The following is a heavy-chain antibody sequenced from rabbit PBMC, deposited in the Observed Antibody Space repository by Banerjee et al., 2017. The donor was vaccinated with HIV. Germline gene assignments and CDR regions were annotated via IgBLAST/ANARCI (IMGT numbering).Heavy chain of an antibody. Sequence: QEQLVESGGGLVQPEGSLTLTCTASGFSFSNNYVMCWVRQAAGKGLEWIACIGTNSGITWYASWVNGRFTISRSTSLSTVDLKMTSLTAADTATYFCARDYAGYIGYGYYFNLWGPGPSSPS. CDR3: ARDYAGYIGYGYYFNL. J-gene: IGHJ4*01. D-gene: IGHD7-1*01. CDR1: GFSFSNNYV. CDR2: IGTNSGIT. V-gene: IGHV1S43*01.